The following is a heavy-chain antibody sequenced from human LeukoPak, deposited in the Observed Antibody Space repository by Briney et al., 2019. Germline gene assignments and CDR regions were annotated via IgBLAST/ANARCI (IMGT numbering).Heavy chain of an antibody. CDR3: ARDMLAGFGELSNYYYGMDV. CDR2: ISSSSSYI. Sequence: GGSLRLSCAASGFTFSSYSTNWVRQAPGKGLEWVSSISSSSSYIYYADSVKGRFTISRDNAKNSLYLQMNSLRAEDTAVYYCARDMLAGFGELSNYYYGMDVWGQGTTVTVSS. CDR1: GFTFSSYS. D-gene: IGHD3-10*01. J-gene: IGHJ6*02. V-gene: IGHV3-21*01.